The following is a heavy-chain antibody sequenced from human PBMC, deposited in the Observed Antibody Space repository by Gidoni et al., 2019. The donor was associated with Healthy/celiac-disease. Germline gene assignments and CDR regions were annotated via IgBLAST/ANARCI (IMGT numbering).Heavy chain of an antibody. Sequence: EVQLVQSGAAVTKPGESLTISCKGSGYSFTRYWIGWVRQMPGKGLEWMGIIYPGDSDTRYRPSFQGKVTISADKSISTAYLQWSSLKASDTAMHYWARQMFGVVKGRGGWFDPWGQGTLVTVSS. D-gene: IGHD3-3*01. CDR3: ARQMFGVVKGRGGWFDP. CDR2: IYPGDSDT. J-gene: IGHJ5*02. CDR1: GYSFTRYW. V-gene: IGHV5-51*01.